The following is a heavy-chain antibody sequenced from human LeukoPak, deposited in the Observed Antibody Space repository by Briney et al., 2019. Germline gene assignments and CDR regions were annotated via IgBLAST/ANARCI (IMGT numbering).Heavy chain of an antibody. CDR2: ISGSGGST. CDR3: AKDNYDSSGNFDN. Sequence: KPGGSLRLSSAASGFTFSSYAMSWVRQAPGKGLEWVSAISGSGGSTYYADSVKGRFTISRDNSKNTLYLQMNSLRAEDTAVYYCAKDNYDSSGNFDNWGQGTLVTVSS. J-gene: IGHJ4*02. CDR1: GFTFSSYA. V-gene: IGHV3-23*01. D-gene: IGHD3-22*01.